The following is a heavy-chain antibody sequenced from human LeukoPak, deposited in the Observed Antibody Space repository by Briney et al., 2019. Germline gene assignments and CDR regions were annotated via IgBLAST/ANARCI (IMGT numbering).Heavy chain of an antibody. Sequence: PGGSLRLSCAASGFTFSSYSMNWVRQAPGKGLEWVSSISSSSSYIYYADSVKGRFTISRDNAKNSLYLQMNCLRAEDTAVYYCARGPVRNYYDSSGSAFDIWGQGTMVTVSS. CDR3: ARGPVRNYYDSSGSAFDI. CDR2: ISSSSSYI. V-gene: IGHV3-21*01. D-gene: IGHD3-22*01. CDR1: GFTFSSYS. J-gene: IGHJ3*02.